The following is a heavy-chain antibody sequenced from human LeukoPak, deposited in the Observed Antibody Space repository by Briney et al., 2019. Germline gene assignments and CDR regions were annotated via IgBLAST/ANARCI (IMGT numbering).Heavy chain of an antibody. V-gene: IGHV3-66*01. CDR3: ARVRSDSSWYYWFDP. CDR1: GFTVSSNY. D-gene: IGHD6-13*01. J-gene: IGHJ5*02. CDR2: IYSGGST. Sequence: PGGSLRLSCAASGFTVSSNYMSWVRQAPGKGLEWVSVIYSGGSTYYADSVKGRFTISRDNSKNTLYLQMNSLRAEDTAVYYCARVRSDSSWYYWFDPWGQGTLVTVSS.